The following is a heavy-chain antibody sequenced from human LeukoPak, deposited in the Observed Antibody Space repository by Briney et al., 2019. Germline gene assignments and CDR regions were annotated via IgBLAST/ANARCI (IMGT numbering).Heavy chain of an antibody. Sequence: SETLSLTCTVSGGSISRGSYYWRWIRQPAGKGLEWIGRIDTSGSTNYNPSLKSRVTISIDTSKNQFSLKLSSVTAADTAVYYCARVLVGPYWVDPWGQGTLVTVSS. CDR3: ARVLVGPYWVDP. D-gene: IGHD2-8*02. J-gene: IGHJ5*02. CDR1: GGSISRGSYY. CDR2: IDTSGST. V-gene: IGHV4-61*02.